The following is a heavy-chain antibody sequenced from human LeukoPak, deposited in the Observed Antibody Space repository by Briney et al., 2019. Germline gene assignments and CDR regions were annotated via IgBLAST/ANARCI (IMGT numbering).Heavy chain of an antibody. CDR3: AKNRGHCVDGVCHNYYYMDV. D-gene: IGHD2-8*02. CDR2: VSGSAGRT. Sequence: AGGSLRLSCAASGFTFSSYAMTWVRQAPGKGLEWVSTVSGSAGRTDYADSVRGPFTISRDNLKNTLYLQMNGLRAEDTAVYYCAKNRGHCVDGVCHNYYYMDVWGKGTTVTVSS. CDR1: GFTFSSYA. V-gene: IGHV3-23*01. J-gene: IGHJ6*03.